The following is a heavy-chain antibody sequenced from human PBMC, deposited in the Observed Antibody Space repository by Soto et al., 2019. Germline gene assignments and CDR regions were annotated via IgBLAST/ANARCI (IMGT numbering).Heavy chain of an antibody. J-gene: IGHJ4*02. D-gene: IGHD2-21*02. CDR1: GDSISSDKW. Sequence: QVQLQESGPGLVKPSGTLSLTCAVSGDSISSDKWWCWVRQPPGKGLEWIGEIHHSGRTNYNPSLXSRVSILVEKSKNPVSLELSSMTAADTAVYYCARGGDWQFDYWGQGTLVTVSS. CDR3: ARGGDWQFDY. CDR2: IHHSGRT. V-gene: IGHV4-4*02.